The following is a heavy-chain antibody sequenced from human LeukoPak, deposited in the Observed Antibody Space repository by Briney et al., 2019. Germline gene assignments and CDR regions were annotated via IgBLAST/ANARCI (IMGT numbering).Heavy chain of an antibody. CDR1: GFTFSSYW. J-gene: IGHJ4*02. CDR2: IKQDGSEK. D-gene: IGHD3-10*01. CDR3: ARAYGSGKYYFDY. Sequence: GGSLRLSCAAPGFTFSSYWMSWVRQAPGKGLEWVANIKQDGSEKYYVDSVKGRFTISRDNAKNSLYLQMNSLRAEDTAVYYCARAYGSGKYYFDYWGQGTLVTVSS. V-gene: IGHV3-7*03.